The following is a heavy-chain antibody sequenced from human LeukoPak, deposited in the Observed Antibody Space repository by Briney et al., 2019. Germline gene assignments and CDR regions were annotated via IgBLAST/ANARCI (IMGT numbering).Heavy chain of an antibody. CDR3: AKDRSCTNDICHGDFDY. Sequence: PGGSLRLSCAASGFTFSSYAVSWVRQAPGKGLEWVSSISGSGGSTYSADSVKGWFTISRDNSKNTLYLQMNSLRAEDTALYYCAKDRSCTNDICHGDFDYWGQGTLVTVSS. J-gene: IGHJ4*02. CDR1: GFTFSSYA. V-gene: IGHV3-23*01. D-gene: IGHD2-8*01. CDR2: ISGSGGST.